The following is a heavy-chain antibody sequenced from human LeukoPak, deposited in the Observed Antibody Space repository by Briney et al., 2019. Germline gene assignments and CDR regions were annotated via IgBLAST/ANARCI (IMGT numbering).Heavy chain of an antibody. J-gene: IGHJ5*02. Sequence: SETLSLTCTVSGGSISSSSYYWGWIRQPPGKGLEWIGSIYYSGSTYYNPSLKSRVTISVDTSKNQFSLKLSSVTAADTAVYYCARAQGIRSSSWYDWFDPWGQGTLVTVSS. CDR2: IYYSGST. D-gene: IGHD6-13*01. V-gene: IGHV4-39*07. CDR1: GGSISSSSYY. CDR3: ARAQGIRSSSWYDWFDP.